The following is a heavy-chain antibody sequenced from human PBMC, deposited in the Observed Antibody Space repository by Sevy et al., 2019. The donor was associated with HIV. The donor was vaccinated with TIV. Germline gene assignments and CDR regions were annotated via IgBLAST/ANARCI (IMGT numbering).Heavy chain of an antibody. CDR3: AKGAHPQRSNSWYDY. CDR1: GYTFSSYG. D-gene: IGHD6-13*01. CDR2: INTYDGNT. V-gene: IGHV1-18*01. J-gene: IGHJ4*02. Sequence: ASVKVSCKASGYTFSSYGISWVRQAPGQGLGWMGWINTYDGNTKYAQKVQGRVALTTDTSTGTAYMEVGSLRSDDTAVYYCAKGAHPQRSNSWYDYWGQGTLFTVSS.